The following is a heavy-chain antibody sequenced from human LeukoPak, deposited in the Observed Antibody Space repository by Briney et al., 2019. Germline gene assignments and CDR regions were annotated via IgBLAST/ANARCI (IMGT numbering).Heavy chain of an antibody. Sequence: GGSLRLSCAASGFTFSSYAMSWVRQAPGKGLEWVAVISYDGSNKYYADSVKGRFTISRDNSKNTLYLQMNSLRAEDTAVYYCAVRGYSWDYWGQGTLVTVSS. CDR1: GFTFSSYA. J-gene: IGHJ4*02. V-gene: IGHV3-30-3*01. D-gene: IGHD5-18*01. CDR3: AVRGYSWDY. CDR2: ISYDGSNK.